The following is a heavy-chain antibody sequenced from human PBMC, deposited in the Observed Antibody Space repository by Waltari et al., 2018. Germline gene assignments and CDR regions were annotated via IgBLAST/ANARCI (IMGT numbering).Heavy chain of an antibody. V-gene: IGHV1-24*01. CDR3: ATVGYSGYDGGYYFDY. Sequence: QVQLVQSGAEVKKPGASVKVSCQVSGYTLTELSMHWVRQAPGKGLEWMGGFDPEDGETIYAQKVQGRVTMTEDTATDTAYMELSSLRSEDTAVYYWATVGYSGYDGGYYFDYWGQGTLVTVSS. J-gene: IGHJ4*02. CDR1: GYTLTELS. CDR2: FDPEDGET. D-gene: IGHD5-12*01.